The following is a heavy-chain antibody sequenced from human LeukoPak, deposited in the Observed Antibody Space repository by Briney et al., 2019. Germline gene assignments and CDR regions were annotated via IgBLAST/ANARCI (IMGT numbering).Heavy chain of an antibody. CDR2: IRYDGTNQ. CDR3: ARDRFLNSSSPFGP. Sequence: GGSLRLSCVASEFMFSNYGMHWVRQAPNKGLEWVAFIRYDGTNQYYADSVRGRFTVSRDNSENTLYLQMNSLRAEDTAVYYCARDRFLNSSSPFGPWGQGTLVTVSS. J-gene: IGHJ5*02. CDR1: EFMFSNYG. V-gene: IGHV3-30*02. D-gene: IGHD6-13*01.